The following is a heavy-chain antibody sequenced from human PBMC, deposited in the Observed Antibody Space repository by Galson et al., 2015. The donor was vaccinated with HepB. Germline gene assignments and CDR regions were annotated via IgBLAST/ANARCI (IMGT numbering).Heavy chain of an antibody. J-gene: IGHJ4*02. CDR2: ISSSSSYI. V-gene: IGHV3-21*01. Sequence: SLRLSCAASGFTFSSYSMNWVRQAPGKGLEWVSSISSSSSYIYYADSVKGRFTISRDNAKNSLYLQMNSLRAEDTAVHSCAREKTNDYWGQGTLVTVSS. CDR3: AREKTNDY. CDR1: GFTFSSYS.